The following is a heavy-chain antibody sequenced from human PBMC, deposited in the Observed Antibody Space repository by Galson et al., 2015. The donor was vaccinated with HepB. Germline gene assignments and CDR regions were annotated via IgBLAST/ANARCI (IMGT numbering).Heavy chain of an antibody. J-gene: IGHJ4*02. Sequence: SVKVSCKASGYSLTRYSISWVRQAPGQGLEWMGRISAYNGDTKYAQKFQGRLTMTADTSTSTAHMELRSLRFDDTAVYYCARGGVATIGGPSFDSWGQGTLVTVSS. CDR1: GYSLTRYS. D-gene: IGHD5-24*01. CDR3: ARGGVATIGGPSFDS. V-gene: IGHV1-18*04. CDR2: ISAYNGDT.